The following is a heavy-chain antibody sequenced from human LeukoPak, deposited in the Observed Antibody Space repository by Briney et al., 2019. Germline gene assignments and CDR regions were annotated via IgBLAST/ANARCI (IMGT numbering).Heavy chain of an antibody. D-gene: IGHD4-17*01. J-gene: IGHJ4*02. V-gene: IGHV1-24*01. CDR1: GYTLTEIS. CDR2: FNPEDAET. CDR3: ATEIVGYGDVHYFDS. Sequence: EASVKVSCKVSGYTLTEISMHWVRQAPGQGLEWMGGFNPEDAETIYARSFQGRLTVTEDTSTDTAYMELSSLGSEDTAMYYCATEIVGYGDVHYFDSWGQGTLVTVSS.